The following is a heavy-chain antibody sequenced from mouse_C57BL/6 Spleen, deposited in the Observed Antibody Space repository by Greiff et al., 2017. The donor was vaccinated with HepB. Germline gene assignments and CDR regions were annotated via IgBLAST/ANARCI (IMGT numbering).Heavy chain of an antibody. CDR1: GYSITSGYY. Sequence: VQLKESGPGLVKPSQSLSLTCSVTGYSITSGYYWNWIRQFPGNKLEWMGYISYDGSNNYNPSLKNRISITRDTSKNQFFLKLNSVTTEDTATYYCASPWYFDVWGTGTTVTVSS. J-gene: IGHJ1*03. CDR2: ISYDGSN. CDR3: ASPWYFDV. V-gene: IGHV3-6*01.